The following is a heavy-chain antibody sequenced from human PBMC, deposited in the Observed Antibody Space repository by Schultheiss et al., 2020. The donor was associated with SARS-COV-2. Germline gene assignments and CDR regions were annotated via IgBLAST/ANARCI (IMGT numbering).Heavy chain of an antibody. J-gene: IGHJ4*02. CDR2: INHSGST. Sequence: SETLSLTCTVSGGSISSYYWSWIRQPPGKGLEWIGEINHSGSTNYNPSLKSRVTISVDTSKNQFSLKLSSVTAADTAVYYCARAGDDYGTFDYWGQGTLVTVSS. D-gene: IGHD4-17*01. CDR3: ARAGDDYGTFDY. V-gene: IGHV4-34*01. CDR1: GGSISSYY.